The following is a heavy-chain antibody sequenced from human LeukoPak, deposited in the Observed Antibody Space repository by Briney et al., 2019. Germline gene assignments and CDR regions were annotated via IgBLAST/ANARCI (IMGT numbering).Heavy chain of an antibody. CDR1: GFTFDDYG. J-gene: IGHJ4*02. Sequence: GGSLRLSCAASGFTFDDYGMSWVRQAPGKGLEWVSGINWNGGSTGYADSVKGRFTISRDNAKNSLYLQMNSLRAEDTALYYCARVSGLGIYYDSSGYPDYWGQGTLVTVSS. CDR2: INWNGGST. V-gene: IGHV3-20*04. CDR3: ARVSGLGIYYDSSGYPDY. D-gene: IGHD3-22*01.